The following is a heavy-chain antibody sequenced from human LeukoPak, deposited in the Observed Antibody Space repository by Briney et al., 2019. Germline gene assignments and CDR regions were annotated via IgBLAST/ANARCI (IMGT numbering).Heavy chain of an antibody. Sequence: PSETLSLTGAVYGGSFSGYYWSWIRQPPGKGLEWIGEINHSGSTNYNPSLKSRVTISVDTSKNQFSLTLSSVTAADTAVYYCARITGYYSVGYWGQGTLVTVSS. J-gene: IGHJ4*02. D-gene: IGHD3-9*01. CDR1: GGSFSGYY. V-gene: IGHV4-34*01. CDR3: ARITGYYSVGY. CDR2: INHSGST.